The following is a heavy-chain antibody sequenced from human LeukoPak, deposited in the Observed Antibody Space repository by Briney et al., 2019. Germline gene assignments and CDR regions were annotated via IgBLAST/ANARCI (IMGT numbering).Heavy chain of an antibody. J-gene: IGHJ3*02. CDR2: ISSNGGST. CDR1: GFTFSSYA. D-gene: IGHD1-1*01. CDR3: VKDTLTWDRPGTTGRSGAFDI. Sequence: PGGSLRLSCSASGFTFSSYAMHWVRQAPGKGLEYVSAISSNGGSTYYADSVKGRFTISRDNSKNTLYLQMSSLRAEDTAVYYCVKDTLTWDRPGTTGRSGAFDIWGQGTMVTVSS. V-gene: IGHV3-64D*09.